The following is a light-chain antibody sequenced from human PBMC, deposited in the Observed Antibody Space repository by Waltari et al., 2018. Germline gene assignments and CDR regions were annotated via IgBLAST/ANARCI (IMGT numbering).Light chain of an antibody. J-gene: IGKJ4*01. CDR3: QQNYSLPVN. Sequence: DVQTTQTPSARFSAVGGRVTITCGAGQSISISLDWYQQKPGKAPKFLIYAASRLQSGVPSRFSGSGSGTDFTLTINSLQPEDFATYYCQQNYSLPVNFGEGTKVEI. CDR1: QSISIS. V-gene: IGKV1-39*01. CDR2: AAS.